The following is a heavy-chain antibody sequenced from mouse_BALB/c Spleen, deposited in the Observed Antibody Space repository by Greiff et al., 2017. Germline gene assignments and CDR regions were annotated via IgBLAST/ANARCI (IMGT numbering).Heavy chain of an antibody. D-gene: IGHD1-1*01. CDR3: ARGVVAKQYAMDY. CDR1: GFSLTSYG. V-gene: IGHV2-9*02. J-gene: IGHJ4*01. CDR2: IWAGGST. Sequence: QVQLQQSGPGLVAPSQSLSITCTVSGFSLTSYGVHWVRQPPGKGLEWLGVIWAGGSTNYNSALMSRLSISQDNSKSQVFLKMNSLQTDDTAMYYCARGVVAKQYAMDYWGQGTSVTVSS.